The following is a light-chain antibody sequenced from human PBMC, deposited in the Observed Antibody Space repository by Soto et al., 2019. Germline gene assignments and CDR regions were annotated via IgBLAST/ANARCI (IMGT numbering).Light chain of an antibody. CDR3: QKDNSYSWT. CDR2: DAC. J-gene: IGKJ1*01. Sequence: NLSPSSXSAKKKDRFTSPCRASKSISSCLQWYKQKPGTAXKXXXYDACSLESGVPSRLRGSGSGNEFNLNIRIMQPDDFVTYYCQKDNSYSWTFGDGTKV. CDR1: KSISSC. V-gene: IGKV1-5*01.